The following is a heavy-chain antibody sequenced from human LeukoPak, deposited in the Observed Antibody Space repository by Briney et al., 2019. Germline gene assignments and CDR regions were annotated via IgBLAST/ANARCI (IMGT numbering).Heavy chain of an antibody. V-gene: IGHV3-48*03. D-gene: IGHD3-16*02. CDR1: GFTFRSFE. Sequence: GGSLRLSCAASGFTFRSFETNRVRQAPEKGLEWVSSISSSGDSIYYADSVKGRFTISRDNAKSSLYLQMNSLRAEDTAVYYCARRSSVDYWGQGTLVTVSS. CDR2: ISSSGDSI. J-gene: IGHJ4*02. CDR3: ARRSSVDY.